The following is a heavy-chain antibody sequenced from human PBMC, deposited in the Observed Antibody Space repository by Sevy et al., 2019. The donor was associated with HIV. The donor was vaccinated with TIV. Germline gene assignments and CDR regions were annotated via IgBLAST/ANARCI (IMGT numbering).Heavy chain of an antibody. CDR1: GGTFSSYG. V-gene: IGHV1-69*13. CDR2: IIPILGTV. Sequence: ASVKVSCKASGGTFSSYGISWVRQAPGQGLEWMGGIIPILGTVNYAQKFQGRVTITADESTKTAYMELSSLRSEDTAVYYRARGSCNGCYYFDDWGQETLVTVSS. D-gene: IGHD2-2*01. J-gene: IGHJ4*02. CDR3: ARGSCNGCYYFDD.